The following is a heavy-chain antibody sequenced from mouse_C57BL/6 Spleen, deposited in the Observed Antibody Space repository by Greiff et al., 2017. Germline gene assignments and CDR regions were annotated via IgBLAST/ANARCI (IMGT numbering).Heavy chain of an antibody. CDR2: ISDGGSYT. J-gene: IGHJ1*03. V-gene: IGHV5-4*01. Sequence: EVNVVESGGGLVKPGGSLKLSCAASGFTFSSYAMSWVRQTPEKRLEWVATISDGGSYTYYPDNVKGRFTISRDNAKNNLYLQMSHLKSEDTAMYYCARDQSPWYFDVWGTGTTVTVSS. CDR1: GFTFSSYA. CDR3: ARDQSPWYFDV.